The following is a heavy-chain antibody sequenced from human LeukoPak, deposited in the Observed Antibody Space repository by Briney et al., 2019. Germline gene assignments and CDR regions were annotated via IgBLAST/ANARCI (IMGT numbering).Heavy chain of an antibody. CDR2: IYYSGST. Sequence: SETLSLTCTVSGGSISSSSYYWGWIRQPPGKGLEWIGSIYYSGSTYYNPSPKSRVTISVDTSKNQFSLKLSSVTAADTAVYYCARTPGFLEWLFPGNYWGQGTLVTVSS. J-gene: IGHJ4*02. CDR1: GGSISSSSYY. V-gene: IGHV4-39*07. CDR3: ARTPGFLEWLFPGNY. D-gene: IGHD3-3*01.